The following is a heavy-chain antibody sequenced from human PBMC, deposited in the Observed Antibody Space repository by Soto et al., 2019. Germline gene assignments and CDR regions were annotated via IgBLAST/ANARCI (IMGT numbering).Heavy chain of an antibody. J-gene: IGHJ5*02. CDR3: ERAEALLRYFGWSHIRGYNWFDP. D-gene: IGHD3-9*01. CDR1: GGTFSSYA. V-gene: IGHV1-69*13. CDR2: IIPIFGTA. Sequence: SVKVSCKASGGTFSSYAISCVRQAPGQGLEWMGGIIPIFGTANYAQKFEGRVTITAHELSCTHYVKLGSLGAEGPGVCDRERAEALLRYFGWSHIRGYNWFDPWGQGTLVTVS.